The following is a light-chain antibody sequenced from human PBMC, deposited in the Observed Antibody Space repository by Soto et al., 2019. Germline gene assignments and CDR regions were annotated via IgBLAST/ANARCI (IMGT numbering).Light chain of an antibody. Sequence: QSALTQPPSASGSPGQTVTISCTGTSSDVGGYDYVSWYQQHPGEAPKLIIYEVSNRPSGVSNRFSGSKSGNTASLTISGLQAEDEADYYCCSYTSSTTPLFGGGTKLTVL. CDR1: SSDVGGYDY. CDR3: CSYTSSTTPL. J-gene: IGLJ2*01. CDR2: EVS. V-gene: IGLV2-14*01.